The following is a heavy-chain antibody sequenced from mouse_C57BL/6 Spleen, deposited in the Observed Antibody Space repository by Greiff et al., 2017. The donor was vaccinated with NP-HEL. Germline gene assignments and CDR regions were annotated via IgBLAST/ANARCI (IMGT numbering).Heavy chain of an antibody. D-gene: IGHD1-3*01. CDR2: IRNKANGYTT. J-gene: IGHJ1*03. V-gene: IGHV7-3*01. CDR1: GFTFTDYY. CDR3: ARSPGSSWYFGG. Sequence: DVQLVESGGGLVQPGGSLSLSCAASGFTFTDYYMSWVRQPPGKALEWLGFIRNKANGYTTEYSSSVKGRFTISRANSQSILYLQVNALGAEDSATYYCARSPGSSWYFGGWGTGTTVTVAS.